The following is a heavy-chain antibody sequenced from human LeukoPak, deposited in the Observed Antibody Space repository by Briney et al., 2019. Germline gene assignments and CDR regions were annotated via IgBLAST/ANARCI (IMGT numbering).Heavy chain of an antibody. Sequence: PSETLSLTCTVSGGSISSGGYYWSWIRQHPGKGLEWFGFIYYSGSTYYNPSLKSRVTISVDTSKNQFSLKLTSVTAADTAVYYCAREVGTTFYFDYWGQGILVTVSS. CDR2: IYYSGST. D-gene: IGHD1-26*01. J-gene: IGHJ4*02. CDR1: GGSISSGGYY. CDR3: AREVGTTFYFDY. V-gene: IGHV4-31*03.